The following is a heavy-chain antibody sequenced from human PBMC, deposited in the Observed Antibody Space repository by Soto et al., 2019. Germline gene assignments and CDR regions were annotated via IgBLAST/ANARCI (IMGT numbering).Heavy chain of an antibody. CDR1: GFTFSSYG. D-gene: IGHD3-9*01. CDR3: AKLGYDILTGAWGMDV. Sequence: QVQLVESGGGVVQPGRSLRLSCAASGFTFSSYGMHWVRQAPGKGLEWVAVISYDGSNKYYADSVKGRFTISRDNSKNXLYLQMNSLRAEDTAVYYCAKLGYDILTGAWGMDVWGQGTTVTVSS. CDR2: ISYDGSNK. J-gene: IGHJ6*02. V-gene: IGHV3-30*18.